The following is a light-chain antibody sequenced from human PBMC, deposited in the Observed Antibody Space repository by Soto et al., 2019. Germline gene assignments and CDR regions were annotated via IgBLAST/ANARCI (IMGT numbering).Light chain of an antibody. Sequence: QSAPTQPDSVSGSPGQSITISCTGTSSDIGSYNLVSWYQQHPGKAPKLMMYEGTKRPSGASNRFSGSKSGNTASLTISGLQAEDEADYYCCSYAGSSTWVFGGGTKLTVL. CDR3: CSYAGSSTWV. CDR2: EGT. V-gene: IGLV2-23*01. CDR1: SSDIGSYNL. J-gene: IGLJ3*02.